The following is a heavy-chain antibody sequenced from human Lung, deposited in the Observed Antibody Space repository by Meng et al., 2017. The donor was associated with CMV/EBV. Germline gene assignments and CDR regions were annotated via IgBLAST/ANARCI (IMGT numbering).Heavy chain of an antibody. CDR1: GFTVSSNY. D-gene: IGHD3-22*01. J-gene: IGHJ2*01. Sequence: GESLKISXAASGFTVSSNYMNWVRQAPGKGLEWVSVIYSGGITYYADSVKGRFTISRDNSKNTLYLQMNSLRAEDTAVYYCARDRRGDSSGYVFVTGYFDLWGRGXLVTVSS. CDR2: IYSGGIT. V-gene: IGHV3-53*01. CDR3: ARDRRGDSSGYVFVTGYFDL.